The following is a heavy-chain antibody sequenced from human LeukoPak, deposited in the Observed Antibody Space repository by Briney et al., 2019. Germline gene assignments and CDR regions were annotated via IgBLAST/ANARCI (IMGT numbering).Heavy chain of an antibody. J-gene: IGHJ5*02. D-gene: IGHD6-13*01. CDR3: ARSGAAEGPTHNRFGP. Sequence: SETLSFTCTVSGGSISSTNDYWGWVRQPPGKGLEWIGSIYYSGTTYYSPSLKSRVTISVDTSKNQFSLKLTSVTAADTAVYYCARSGAAEGPTHNRFGPWSQGTLVTVSS. CDR1: GGSISSTNDY. V-gene: IGHV4-39*01. CDR2: IYYSGTT.